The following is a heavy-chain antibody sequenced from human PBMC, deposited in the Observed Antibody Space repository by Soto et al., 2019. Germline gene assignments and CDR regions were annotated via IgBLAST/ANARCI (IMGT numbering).Heavy chain of an antibody. D-gene: IGHD3-10*01. V-gene: IGHV1-69*13. CDR2: IIPIFGTA. CDR1: GGTFSSYT. CDR3: ARDHPSYNYALGLSSSQYGMDV. J-gene: IGHJ6*02. Sequence: GASVKVSCKASGGTFSSYTISWVRQAPGQGLEWMGGIIPIFGTANYAQKFQGRVTITADESTSTAYMELSSLRSEDTAVYYCARDHPSYNYALGLSSSQYGMDVWGQGTTVTVSS.